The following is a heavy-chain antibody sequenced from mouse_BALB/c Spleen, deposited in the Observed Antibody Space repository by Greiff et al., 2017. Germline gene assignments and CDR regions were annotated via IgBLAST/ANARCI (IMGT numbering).Heavy chain of an antibody. V-gene: IGHV1S56*01. CDR1: GYTFTSYY. CDR2: IYPGDGST. J-gene: IGHJ2*01. CDR3: ARGDGSSFDY. D-gene: IGHD1-1*01. Sequence: VQLQQSGPELVKPGASVKMSCKASGYTFTSYYIHWVKQRPGQGLEWIGWIYPGDGSTKYNEKFKGKTTLTADKSSSTAYMLLSSLTSEDSAIYFCARGDGSSFDYWGQGTTLTVSS.